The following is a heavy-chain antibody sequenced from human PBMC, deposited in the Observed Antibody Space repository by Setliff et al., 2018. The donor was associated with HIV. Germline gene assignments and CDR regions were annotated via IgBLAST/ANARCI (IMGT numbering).Heavy chain of an antibody. CDR2: IGPDGSDT. Sequence: GGSLRLSCAASGFAFSAYAMHWVRQAPGKGLVWVSRIGPDGSDTNYADSVKGRFTISRDNAKNTVYLHLNSLRAEDTAVYYCAANIMGLTPDDFWGRGTLVTVSS. CDR1: GFAFSAYA. CDR3: AANIMGLTPDDF. J-gene: IGHJ4*02. V-gene: IGHV3-74*01. D-gene: IGHD1-26*01.